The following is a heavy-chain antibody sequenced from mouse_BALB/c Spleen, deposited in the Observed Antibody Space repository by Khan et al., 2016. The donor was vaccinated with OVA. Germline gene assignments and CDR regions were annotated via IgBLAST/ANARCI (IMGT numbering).Heavy chain of an antibody. Sequence: VQLQESGPGLVAPSQSLSITSTVSGFSLTNYGVHWVRQPPREGLEWLGVIWAGGSTNYNSALLSSLSISQDNPKSQVFLKMNSLQTNDTAMYYCARPYYGSAWFAYWGQGTLVTVSA. CDR2: IWAGGST. D-gene: IGHD1-1*01. V-gene: IGHV2-9*02. CDR3: ARPYYGSAWFAY. CDR1: GFSLTNYG. J-gene: IGHJ3*01.